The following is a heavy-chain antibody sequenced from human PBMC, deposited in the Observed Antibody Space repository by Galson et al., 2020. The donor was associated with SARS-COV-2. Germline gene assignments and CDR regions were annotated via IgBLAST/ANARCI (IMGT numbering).Heavy chain of an antibody. CDR1: GTSISSGSYS. D-gene: IGHD4-17*01. Sequence: SETLSLTCAVSGTSISSGSYSWNWIRQPTGNGLEWIGYISHSRGTYYNPSLKSRVTISGDRSKNQFSLRLSSVTAADTAVYYCARLHYGEYAPEAFDVWGPGTRVTVAS. CDR3: ARLHYGEYAPEAFDV. J-gene: IGHJ3*01. CDR2: ISHSRGT. V-gene: IGHV4-30-2*01.